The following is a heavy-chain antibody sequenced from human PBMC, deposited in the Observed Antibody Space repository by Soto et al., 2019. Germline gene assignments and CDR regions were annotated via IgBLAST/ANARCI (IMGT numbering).Heavy chain of an antibody. V-gene: IGHV3-49*03. CDR2: IRSKAYGGTT. CDR1: GFTFGDYA. Sequence: PGGSLRLSCTASGFTFGDYAMSWFRQAPGKGLEWVGFIRSKAYGGTTEYAASVKGRFTISRDDSKSIAYLQMNSLKTEDTAVYYCAYCTNGVCLGWGQGTLVTVSS. J-gene: IGHJ4*02. D-gene: IGHD2-8*01. CDR3: AYCTNGVCLG.